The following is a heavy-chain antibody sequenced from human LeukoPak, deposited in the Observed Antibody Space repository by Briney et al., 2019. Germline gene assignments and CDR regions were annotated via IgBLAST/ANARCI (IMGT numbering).Heavy chain of an antibody. CDR3: AKDLSAYYGSGSY. Sequence: PGGCLRLSCAASGFTFTSYNMHWVRQAPGKGLEWVAFIQYDGSNSYYADSVKGRFTISRDNSKNTLYLQMNSLRAEDTAVYYCAKDLSAYYGSGSYWGQGTLVTVSS. D-gene: IGHD3-10*01. V-gene: IGHV3-30*02. CDR1: GFTFTSYN. CDR2: IQYDGSNS. J-gene: IGHJ4*02.